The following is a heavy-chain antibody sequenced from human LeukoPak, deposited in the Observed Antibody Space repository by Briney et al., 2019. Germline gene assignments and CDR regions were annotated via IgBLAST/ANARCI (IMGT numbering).Heavy chain of an antibody. V-gene: IGHV3-7*03. J-gene: IGHJ4*02. CDR2: IKQDGDEK. Sequence: PGGSLRLPCAASEFSYSSYWMSWVRQAPGKGLEWVATIKQDGDEKYYVDSVKGRFTISRDNAKNSLHLQMNSLRADDTAVYFCARDSGGPYYYGSGSYSNPGYFDYWAREPWSPSPQ. CDR1: EFSYSSYW. D-gene: IGHD3-10*01. CDR3: ARDSGGPYYYGSGSYSNPGYFDY.